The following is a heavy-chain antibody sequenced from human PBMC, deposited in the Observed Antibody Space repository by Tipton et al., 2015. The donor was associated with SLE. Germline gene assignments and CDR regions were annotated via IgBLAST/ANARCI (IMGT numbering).Heavy chain of an antibody. CDR2: VFISGST. J-gene: IGHJ6*03. CDR3: ARDWCSSTSCYGYYYMDV. V-gene: IGHV4-61*02. D-gene: IGHD2-2*01. CDR1: GGSISSGTYY. Sequence: TLSLTCTVSGGSISSGTYYCNWIRQPAGKGLEWIGRVFISGSTYYNPSLKSRVSISVDTSKNQFSLKLSSVTAADTAVYYCARDWCSSTSCYGYYYMDVWGKGTTVTVSS.